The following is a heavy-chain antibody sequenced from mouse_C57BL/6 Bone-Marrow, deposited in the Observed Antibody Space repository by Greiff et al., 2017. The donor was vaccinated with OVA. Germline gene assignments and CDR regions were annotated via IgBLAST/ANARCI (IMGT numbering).Heavy chain of an antibody. V-gene: IGHV1-50*01. J-gene: IGHJ4*01. CDR2: IDPSDSYT. D-gene: IGHD2-4*01. Sequence: QVQLQQPGAELVKPGASVKLSCKASGYTFTSYWMQWVKQRPGQGLEWIGEIDPSDSYTNYNQKFKGKATLTVDTSSSTAYMQLSSLTSEDSAVYYCARERLRRDYYAMDYWGQGTSVTVSS. CDR1: GYTFTSYW. CDR3: ARERLRRDYYAMDY.